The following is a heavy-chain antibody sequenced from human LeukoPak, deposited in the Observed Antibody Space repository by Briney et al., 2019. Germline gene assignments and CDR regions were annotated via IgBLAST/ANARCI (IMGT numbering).Heavy chain of an antibody. V-gene: IGHV3-9*01. D-gene: IGHD3-10*01. Sequence: RPGRSLRLSCAASGFTFDDYAMHWVRQAPGKGLEWVSGISWNSGSIGYADSVKGRFTISRDNAKNSLYLQMNSLRAEDTALYYCAKDQFHGSGSYYKALGYWGQGTLVTVSS. J-gene: IGHJ4*02. CDR2: ISWNSGSI. CDR1: GFTFDDYA. CDR3: AKDQFHGSGSYYKALGY.